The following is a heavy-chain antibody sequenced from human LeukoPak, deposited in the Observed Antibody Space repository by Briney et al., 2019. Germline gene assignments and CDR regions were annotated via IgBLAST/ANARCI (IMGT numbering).Heavy chain of an antibody. CDR1: GLTVISYA. Sequence: PGGCLRLSCAASGLTVISYAMGWVRQAPGKGLGWVSAISGSGGSTYYADSVKGRFTISRDNSKNTLYLQMNSLRAEDTAVYYCAKGHYDILTGYPTYYFDYWGQGTLVTVSS. CDR3: AKGHYDILTGYPTYYFDY. CDR2: ISGSGGST. D-gene: IGHD3-9*01. V-gene: IGHV3-23*01. J-gene: IGHJ4*02.